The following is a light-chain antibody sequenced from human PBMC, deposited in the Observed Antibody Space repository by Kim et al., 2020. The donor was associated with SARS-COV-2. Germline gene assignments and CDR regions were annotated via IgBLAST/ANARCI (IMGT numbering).Light chain of an antibody. V-gene: IGKV1-27*01. Sequence: GDRFTITCRARQNISTYLAWFQLKPGKAPKLLIYAASALQPGVPSRFSGSGSGTDFTLTVTSLQPEDVATYYCQKCDSAPWTFGQGTKVEIK. CDR2: AAS. CDR1: QNISTY. J-gene: IGKJ1*01. CDR3: QKCDSAPWT.